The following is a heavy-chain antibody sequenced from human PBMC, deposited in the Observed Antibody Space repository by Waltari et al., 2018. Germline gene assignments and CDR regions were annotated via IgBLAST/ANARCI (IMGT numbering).Heavy chain of an antibody. D-gene: IGHD1-26*01. CDR3: AKGGGPHY. CDR1: GILFVNYW. Sequence: EVRLVESGGGLVQPGGSLRLSCAASGILFVNYWMSWVRQPPGKGLEWVADIKEDGSEKYYVDSVKGRFTISRDNAKNSVYLQMSNLRVDDTAVYYCAKGGGPHYWGQGTLVTVSS. V-gene: IGHV3-7*01. J-gene: IGHJ4*02. CDR2: IKEDGSEK.